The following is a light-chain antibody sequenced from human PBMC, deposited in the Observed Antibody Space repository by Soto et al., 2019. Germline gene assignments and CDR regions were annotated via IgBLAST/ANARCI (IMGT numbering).Light chain of an antibody. CDR2: DAS. V-gene: IGKV3-20*01. CDR1: QCVHSDD. CDR3: QQYGSSPGT. J-gene: IGKJ2*01. Sequence: EIVLTQSPGTLSLSPGEGATLSCRASQCVHSDDLAWYQQRPGQAPRLLIYDASSRATGIPDRFSGSGSGTDFTLTISRLEPEDFAVYYCQQYGSSPGTFGQGTKVEIK.